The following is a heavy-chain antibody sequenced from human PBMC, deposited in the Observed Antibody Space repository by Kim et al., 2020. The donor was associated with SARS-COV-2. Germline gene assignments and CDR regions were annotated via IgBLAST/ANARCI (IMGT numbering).Heavy chain of an antibody. J-gene: IGHJ6*01. CDR2: ISSSSGYI. CDR1: GFTFSGFR. CDR3: ARDQVRSTLYYYYGMDV. Sequence: GGSLRLSCAASGFTFSGFRMNWVRQAPGKGLEWVSSISSSSGYIFYTDSVKGRFTISRDNAKNSLYLQMNSLRAEDTAVYYCARDQVRSTLYYYYGMDVWGPGTSLTVSS. V-gene: IGHV3-21*01. D-gene: IGHD6-13*01.